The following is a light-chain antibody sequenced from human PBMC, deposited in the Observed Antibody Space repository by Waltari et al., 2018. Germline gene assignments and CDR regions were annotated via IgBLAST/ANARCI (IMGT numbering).Light chain of an antibody. CDR1: QRLLISDDGHTY. CDR2: TLS. J-gene: IGKJ1*01. V-gene: IGKV2-40*01. Sequence: DIVMTQSPLSLPVTPREPASIACRSSQRLLISDDGHTYLDWYLQKPGQSPHLLIYTLSHRASGVPDRFRGSGSATDFTLKISRVEAADVGVYYCMQRVDVPWTFGQGTKVEIK. CDR3: MQRVDVPWT.